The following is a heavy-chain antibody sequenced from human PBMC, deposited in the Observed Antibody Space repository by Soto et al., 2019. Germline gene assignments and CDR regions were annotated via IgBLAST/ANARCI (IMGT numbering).Heavy chain of an antibody. CDR3: RSLRSDDTAVYYCARSAPFDIYAITPVEF. CDR1: DYSISRGYY. CDR2: IYHSGNT. D-gene: IGHD3-10*01. V-gene: IGHV4-38-2*01. Sequence: PSETLSLTCVVSDYSISRGYYWGWFRQPPGKGLEGIGSIYHSGNTYYNPSLTSRVTMSRDTSKNHFSLNLTTETSASTAYMELRSLRSDDTAVYYCARSAPFDIYAITPVEFWGQGTLVTVSS. J-gene: IGHJ4*02.